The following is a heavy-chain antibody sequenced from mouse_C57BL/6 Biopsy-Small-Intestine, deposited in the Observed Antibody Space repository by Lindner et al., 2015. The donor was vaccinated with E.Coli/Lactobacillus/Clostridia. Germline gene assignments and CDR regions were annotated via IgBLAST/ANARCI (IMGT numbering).Heavy chain of an antibody. V-gene: IGHV5-9-1*02. CDR3: SRDRYDGYWYFDV. D-gene: IGHD2-3*01. J-gene: IGHJ1*03. Sequence: VQLQESGEGLVKPGGSLKLSCAASGFTFSSYAMSWVRQTPEKRLEWVAYISSGGDYIYYADTVKGRFTISRDNARNTLYLQMSSLKSEDTAMYYCSRDRYDGYWYFDVWGTGTTVTVSS. CDR2: ISSGGDYI. CDR1: GFTFSSYA.